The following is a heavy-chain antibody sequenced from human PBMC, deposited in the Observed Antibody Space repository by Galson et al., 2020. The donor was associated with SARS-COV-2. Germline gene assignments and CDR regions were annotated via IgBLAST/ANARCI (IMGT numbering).Heavy chain of an antibody. J-gene: IGHJ4*02. V-gene: IGHV4-34*01. CDR3: ARLVRGVIWGGIDY. CDR2: INHSGST. Sequence: SQASETLSLTCAVYGGSFSGYYWSWIRQPPGKGLEWIGEINHSGSTNYNPSLKSRVTISVDTSKNQFSLKLSFVTAADTAVYYCARLVRGVIWGGIDYWGQGTLVTVSS. D-gene: IGHD3-10*01. CDR1: GGSFSGYY.